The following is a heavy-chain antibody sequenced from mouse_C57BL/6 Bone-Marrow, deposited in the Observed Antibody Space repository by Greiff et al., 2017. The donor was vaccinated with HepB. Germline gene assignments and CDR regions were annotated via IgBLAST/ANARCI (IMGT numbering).Heavy chain of an antibody. CDR1: GFNIKDYY. CDR2: IDPEDGDT. V-gene: IGHV14-1*01. Sequence: VQLQQSGAELVRPGASVKLSCTASGFNIKDYYMHWVKQRPEQGLEWIGRIDPEDGDTEYAPKFQGKATMTADTSSNTAYLQLSRLTSEDTAVYYCTTDGSSPWFAYWGQGTLVTVSA. D-gene: IGHD1-1*01. J-gene: IGHJ3*01. CDR3: TTDGSSPWFAY.